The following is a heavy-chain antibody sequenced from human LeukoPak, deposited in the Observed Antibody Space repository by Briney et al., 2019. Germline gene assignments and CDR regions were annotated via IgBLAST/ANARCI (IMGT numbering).Heavy chain of an antibody. V-gene: IGHV3-33*01. CDR1: GFTFSSYG. Sequence: PGGSLRLSCAASGFTFSSYGMHWVRQAPGKGLEWVAVIWCDGSNKYYADSVKGRFTISRDNSKNTLYLQMNSLRAEDTAVYYCARGSGYSGYKFVYWAQGTLVTVSS. CDR2: IWCDGSNK. D-gene: IGHD5-12*01. J-gene: IGHJ4*02. CDR3: ARGSGYSGYKFVY.